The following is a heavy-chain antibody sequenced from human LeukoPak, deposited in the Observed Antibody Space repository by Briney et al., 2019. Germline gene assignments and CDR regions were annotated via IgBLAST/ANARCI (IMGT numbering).Heavy chain of an antibody. Sequence: ASVKVSCKGSGYTFTSYGISWVRQAPGQGLEWMGWISAYNGNTNYAQKLQGRVTMTTDTSTSTAYMELRSLRSDDTAVYYCARCGGNLPYYYYYMDVWGKGTTVTVSS. J-gene: IGHJ6*03. CDR3: ARCGGNLPYYYYYMDV. CDR1: GYTFTSYG. V-gene: IGHV1-18*01. CDR2: ISAYNGNT. D-gene: IGHD4-23*01.